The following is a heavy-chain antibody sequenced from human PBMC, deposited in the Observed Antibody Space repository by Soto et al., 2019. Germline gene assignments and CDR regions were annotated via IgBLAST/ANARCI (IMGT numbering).Heavy chain of an antibody. J-gene: IGHJ4*02. D-gene: IGHD3-22*01. CDR1: GGSISSSSYY. CDR2: IYYSGST. CDR3: ARQPYDTSDYFDY. V-gene: IGHV4-39*01. Sequence: SETLSLTCTVSGGSISSSSYYWGWIRQPPGKGLEWIGSIYYSGSTYYNPSLKSRVTISVDTSRIHFSLKLISVTAADTAVYYCARQPYDTSDYFDYWGQGTLVTVS.